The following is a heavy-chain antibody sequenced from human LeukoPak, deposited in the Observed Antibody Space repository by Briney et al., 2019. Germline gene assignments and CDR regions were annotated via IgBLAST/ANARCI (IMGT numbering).Heavy chain of an antibody. V-gene: IGHV3-21*01. J-gene: IGHJ3*02. Sequence: PGGSLKLSCAASGFTFNNYNMNWVRQAPGRALEWVSSITSSGTYIYYADSVKGRFTISRDNAKNSLYLQMNSLRAEDTAVYYCARVGVLVTAFDIWGQGTMVTVSS. CDR1: GFTFNNYN. D-gene: IGHD3-16*01. CDR2: ITSSGTYI. CDR3: ARVGVLVTAFDI.